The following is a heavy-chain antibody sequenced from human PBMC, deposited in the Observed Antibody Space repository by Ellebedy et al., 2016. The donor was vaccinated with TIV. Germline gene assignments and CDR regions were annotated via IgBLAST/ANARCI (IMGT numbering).Heavy chain of an antibody. D-gene: IGHD1-1*01. CDR2: VSYEGSVQ. CDR1: VFTFSNYG. CDR3: AKEPKVHAGPWYFDL. J-gene: IGHJ2*01. V-gene: IGHV3-30*18. Sequence: GESLKISCAASVFTFSNYGMHWVRRAPGKGLEWMAVVSYEGSVQYYRDSVKGRFTISRDNSKNTLYLQMNILRAEDTAVYYCAKEPKVHAGPWYFDLWGRGTLVTVSS.